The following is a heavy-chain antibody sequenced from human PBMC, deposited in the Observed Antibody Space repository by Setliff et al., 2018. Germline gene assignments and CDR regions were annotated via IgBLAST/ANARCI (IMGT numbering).Heavy chain of an antibody. D-gene: IGHD3-3*01. J-gene: IGHJ3*02. V-gene: IGHV4-38-2*02. CDR2: IYHKGRT. CDR1: GASFSDYY. Sequence: SETLSLTCTVYGASFSDYYWGWIRQPPGKGLEWIATIYHKGRTYYNPSLDSRVTISLDTSKNHFSLRLGSVTAADTAVYYCASPRRDDLDSPFDAFDIWGQGTKVTVSS. CDR3: ASPRRDDLDSPFDAFDI.